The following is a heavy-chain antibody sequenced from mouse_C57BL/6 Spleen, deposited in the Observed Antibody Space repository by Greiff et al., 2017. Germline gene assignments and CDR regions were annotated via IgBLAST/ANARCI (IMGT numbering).Heavy chain of an antibody. Sequence: VQLQQSGAELVRPGASVKLSCTASGFNIKDDYMHWVKQRPEQGLEWIGWIDPENGDTEYASKFQGKATITADTSSNTAYLQLSSLTSEDTAVYYCTFYYDYDGDLWYFDVWGTGTTVTVSS. D-gene: IGHD2-4*01. CDR2: IDPENGDT. CDR3: TFYYDYDGDLWYFDV. CDR1: GFNIKDDY. J-gene: IGHJ1*03. V-gene: IGHV14-4*01.